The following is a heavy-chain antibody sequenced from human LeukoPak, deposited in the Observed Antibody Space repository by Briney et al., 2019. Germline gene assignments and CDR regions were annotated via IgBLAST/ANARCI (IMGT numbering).Heavy chain of an antibody. J-gene: IGHJ4*02. CDR2: IQSDGRKT. V-gene: IGHV3-30*02. Sequence: GGSLRLSCAASGFTVSRLGMHWVRQAPGKGLEWVAFIQSDGRKTWYADSVKGRFTISRDNSKNTLYLQMNSLRAEDTAVYYCAKGVPPLDYFDYWGQGTLVTVSS. CDR3: AKGVPPLDYFDY. CDR1: GFTVSRLG.